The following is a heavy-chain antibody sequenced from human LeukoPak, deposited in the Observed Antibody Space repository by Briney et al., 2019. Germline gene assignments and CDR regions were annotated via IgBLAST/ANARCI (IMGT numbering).Heavy chain of an antibody. D-gene: IGHD6-6*01. Sequence: GASLRLSCAASGFTFSSYWMHWVRQAPGKGLVWVSRINSDGSSTSYADSVKGRFTISRDNAKNTLYLQMNSLRAEDTAVYYCARGKTIAARRGLDYWGQGTLVTVSS. J-gene: IGHJ4*02. CDR3: ARGKTIAARRGLDY. CDR2: INSDGSST. CDR1: GFTFSSYW. V-gene: IGHV3-74*01.